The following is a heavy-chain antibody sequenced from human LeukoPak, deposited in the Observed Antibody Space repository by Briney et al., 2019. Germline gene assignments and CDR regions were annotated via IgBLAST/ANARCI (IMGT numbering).Heavy chain of an antibody. V-gene: IGHV4-59*01. J-gene: IGHJ4*02. CDR1: GGSISPYY. CDR3: ARSIEVAVFDY. CDR2: IYYSGNI. D-gene: IGHD6-19*01. Sequence: PSETLSLTCAVSGGSISPYYWSWIRQPPGKGLEWIGYIYYSGNINYNPSLKSRVTISVDTSKNQFSLKLSSVTAADTAVYYCARSIEVAVFDYWGQGTLVTVSS.